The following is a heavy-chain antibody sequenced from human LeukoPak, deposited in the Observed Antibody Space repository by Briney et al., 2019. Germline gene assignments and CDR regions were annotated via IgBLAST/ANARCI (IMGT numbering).Heavy chain of an antibody. V-gene: IGHV4-34*01. Sequence: SETLSLTCAVYGGSFSGYYWSWIRQPPGKGLEWIGEINHSGSTNYNPSLKSRVTISVDTSKNQFSLKLSSVTAADTAVYYCARGYRIAAAGTLDYWGRGALITVSS. CDR3: ARGYRIAAAGTLDY. CDR2: INHSGST. J-gene: IGHJ4*02. D-gene: IGHD6-13*01. CDR1: GGSFSGYY.